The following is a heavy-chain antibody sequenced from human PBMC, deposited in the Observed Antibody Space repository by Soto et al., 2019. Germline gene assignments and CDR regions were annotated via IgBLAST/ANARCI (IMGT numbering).Heavy chain of an antibody. V-gene: IGHV3-21*01. CDR2: ISSSSSYI. D-gene: IGHD6-6*01. CDR1: GFTFSSYS. Sequence: GGSLSLSCAASGFTFSSYSMNWVRQAPGKGLEWVSSISSSSSYIYYADSVKGRFTISRDNAKNSLYLQMNSLRAEDTDVYYCARDLYSSSSRWPNFDYWGQGTLVTVSS. J-gene: IGHJ4*02. CDR3: ARDLYSSSSRWPNFDY.